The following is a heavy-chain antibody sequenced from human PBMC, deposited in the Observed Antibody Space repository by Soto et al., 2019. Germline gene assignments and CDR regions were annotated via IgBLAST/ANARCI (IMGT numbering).Heavy chain of an antibody. CDR1: GFRFSTYV. CDR2: ISGSGGGT. D-gene: IGHD3-3*01. CDR3: AKDKAIWSGRRGDFDS. J-gene: IGHJ4*02. V-gene: IGHV3-23*01. Sequence: EVHLLESGGGLVQPGGSLRLSCAASGFRFSTYVMAWVRQAPGKGLEWVSAISGSGGGTYYADSVMGRFSISRDNSNNTIYLQMNGLRAEDTAVYFCAKDKAIWSGRRGDFDSWGQGTRVTVSS.